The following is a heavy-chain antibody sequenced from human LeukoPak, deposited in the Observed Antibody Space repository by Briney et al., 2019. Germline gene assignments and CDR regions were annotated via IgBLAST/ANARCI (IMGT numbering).Heavy chain of an antibody. J-gene: IGHJ6*02. V-gene: IGHV4-34*01. CDR1: GGSFSGYY. D-gene: IGHD5-24*01. CDR2: INHSGST. CDR3: ARYGYNYYYYGMDV. Sequence: SETLSLTCAVYGGSFSGYYWSWIRQPPGKGLEWIGEINHSGSTNYNPSLKSRVTISVDTSKNQFSLKLSSVTAADTAVYYCARYGYNYYYYGMDVWGQGTTVTVSS.